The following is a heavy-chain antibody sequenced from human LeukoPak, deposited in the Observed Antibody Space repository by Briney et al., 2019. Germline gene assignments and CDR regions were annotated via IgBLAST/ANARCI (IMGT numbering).Heavy chain of an antibody. Sequence: PGGSLRLSCAASGFTVSSNYMGWVRQAPGKGLEWVSVIYSGGSTYYADSVKGRFTISRDNSKNTLYLQMNSLRAEDTAVYYCARGAWVGAPSYYYMDVWGKGTTVTISS. CDR1: GFTVSSNY. CDR2: IYSGGST. CDR3: ARGAWVGAPSYYYMDV. D-gene: IGHD1-26*01. V-gene: IGHV3-53*01. J-gene: IGHJ6*03.